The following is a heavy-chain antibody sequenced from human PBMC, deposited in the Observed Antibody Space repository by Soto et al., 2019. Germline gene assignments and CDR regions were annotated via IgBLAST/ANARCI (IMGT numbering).Heavy chain of an antibody. CDR2: IYSGGST. CDR3: AREFRAYYYDSSGLGNWFDP. J-gene: IGHJ5*02. CDR1: GFTVSSNY. D-gene: IGHD3-22*01. V-gene: IGHV3-66*01. Sequence: LSLTCAASGFTVSSNYMSWVRQAPGKGLEWVSVIYSGGSTYYADSVKGRFTISRDNSKNTLYLQMNSLRAEDTAVYYCAREFRAYYYDSSGLGNWFDPWGQGTLVTVSS.